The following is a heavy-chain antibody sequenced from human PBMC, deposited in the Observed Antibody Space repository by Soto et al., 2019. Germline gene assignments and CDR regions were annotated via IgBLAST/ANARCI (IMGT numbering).Heavy chain of an antibody. CDR2: IYSGGDT. V-gene: IGHV3-66*01. CDR1: GLTVSNNY. D-gene: IGHD3-16*01. CDR3: ARAPGGGVAHGV. J-gene: IGHJ3*01. Sequence: ELQLVESGGGLVQPGGSVRLSCAVSGLTVSNNYMSWVRQAPGKGLEWVSHIYSGGDTFYSNSVRGRFTISRDSSKSTLYLQMDSMRVENTAVYYGARAPGGGVAHGVWGQGKMVTVSS.